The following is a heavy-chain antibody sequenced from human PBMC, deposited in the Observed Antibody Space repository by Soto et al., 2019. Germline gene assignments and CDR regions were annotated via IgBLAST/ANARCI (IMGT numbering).Heavy chain of an antibody. CDR2: ISYEGGNK. Sequence: GGSLRLSCAASGFPFNSYDMHWVRQAPGKGLEWVAVISYEGGNKNYADSVRGRFTISRDNSQNTLYLQMSSLRAEDTAVYFCARSEGGSYPYVEYWGLGTLVTVSS. D-gene: IGHD1-26*01. CDR1: GFPFNSYD. CDR3: ARSEGGSYPYVEY. V-gene: IGHV3-30*03. J-gene: IGHJ4*02.